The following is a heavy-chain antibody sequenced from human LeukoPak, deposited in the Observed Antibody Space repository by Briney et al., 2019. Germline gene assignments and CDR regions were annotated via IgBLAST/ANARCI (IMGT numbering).Heavy chain of an antibody. CDR3: AREWAGPSFDY. J-gene: IGHJ4*02. D-gene: IGHD6-19*01. V-gene: IGHV3-7*01. Sequence: GGSLRLSRAASGFAFSLYNMNWVRQAPGKGLEWVANIKQDGSEKSYVDSVKGRFTISRDNTKNSLYLQMNSLRAEDTAVYFCAREWAGPSFDYWGQGTLVTVSS. CDR1: GFAFSLYN. CDR2: IKQDGSEK.